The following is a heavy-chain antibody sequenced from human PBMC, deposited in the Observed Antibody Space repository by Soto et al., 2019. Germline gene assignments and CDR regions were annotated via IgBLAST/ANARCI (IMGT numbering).Heavy chain of an antibody. CDR1: GFSFSPYG. V-gene: IGHV3-30*18. D-gene: IGHD3-22*01. CDR3: AKDSYDSSGYLLDY. CDR2: MSYDGGNK. J-gene: IGHJ4*02. Sequence: GGTLRLSCASPGFSFSPYGMHWVRQAPGKGLEWVAVMSYDGGNKYYADSVKGRFTISRDNSKNTLYLQMNSLRAEDTAVYYCAKDSYDSSGYLLDYWGQGT.